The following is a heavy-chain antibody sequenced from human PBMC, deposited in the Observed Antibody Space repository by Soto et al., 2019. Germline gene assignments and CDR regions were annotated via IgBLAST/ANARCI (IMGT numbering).Heavy chain of an antibody. D-gene: IGHD2-8*01. CDR1: GFTFSSYS. V-gene: IGHV3-48*02. J-gene: IGHJ4*02. CDR3: ARARCTNGVCYEETYFAY. Sequence: EVQLVESGGGLVQPGWSLRLSCAASGFTFSSYSMNWVRQAPGKGLEWVSYISSSSSPKYYTDPVKGRFTISRDNAKSSMYLQMRCLRDEDTAVYYCARARCTNGVCYEETYFAYWGQGTLVTVSS. CDR2: ISSSSSPK.